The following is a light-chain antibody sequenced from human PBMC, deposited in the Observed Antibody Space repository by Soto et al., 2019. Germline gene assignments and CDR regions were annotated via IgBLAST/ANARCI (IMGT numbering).Light chain of an antibody. CDR3: QQYNNWPLT. V-gene: IGKV3D-15*01. Sequence: EIVMTQSPATLSVSPGDRATLSCRARQSVGNDLAWYQQKPGQAPRLPIYDASTRATGIPARFSGSGSGTEFTLTIGSLLSEDFAVYSCQQYNNWPLTFGGGTKVDIK. CDR2: DAS. J-gene: IGKJ4*01. CDR1: QSVGND.